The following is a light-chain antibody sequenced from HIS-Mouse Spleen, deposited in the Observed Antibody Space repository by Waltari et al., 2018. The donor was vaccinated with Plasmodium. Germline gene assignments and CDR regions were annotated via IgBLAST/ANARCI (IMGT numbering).Light chain of an antibody. CDR2: QDS. Sequence: SYELSQPPSVSVSPGPTARITPSGGNLGARYDYWYPQQPGQSPGRVIHQDSKRPSGIPERFSGSNSGNTATLTISGTQAMDEADYYCQAWDSSTAVFGGGTKLTVL. CDR3: QAWDSSTAV. CDR1: NLGARY. J-gene: IGLJ3*02. V-gene: IGLV3-1*01.